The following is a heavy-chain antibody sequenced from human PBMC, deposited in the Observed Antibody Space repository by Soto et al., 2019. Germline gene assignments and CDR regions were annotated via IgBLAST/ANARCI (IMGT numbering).Heavy chain of an antibody. V-gene: IGHV1-18*01. CDR3: ARSLYYDFWCGYSSYYYYMYV. CDR1: GYTFTSYG. Sequence: ASVKVSCKASGYTFTSYGISWVRQAPGQGLEWMGWISAYNGNTNYAQKLQGRVTMTTDTSTSTAYMELRSLRSDDTAVYYCARSLYYDFWCGYSSYYYYMYVWCKGTTVTVSS. J-gene: IGHJ6*03. D-gene: IGHD3-3*01. CDR2: ISAYNGNT.